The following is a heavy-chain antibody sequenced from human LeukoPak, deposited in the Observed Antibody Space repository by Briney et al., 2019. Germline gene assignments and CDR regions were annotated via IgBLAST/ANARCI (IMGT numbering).Heavy chain of an antibody. Sequence: SETLSLTCTVSGGSISSYYWSWIRQPAGKGLEWIGRIYTSGSTNYSPSLKSRVTMSVDTSKNQFSLKLSSVTAADTAVYYCARDSSGWFVDAFDIWGQGTMVTVSS. CDR1: GGSISSYY. CDR2: IYTSGST. D-gene: IGHD6-19*01. J-gene: IGHJ3*02. V-gene: IGHV4-4*07. CDR3: ARDSSGWFVDAFDI.